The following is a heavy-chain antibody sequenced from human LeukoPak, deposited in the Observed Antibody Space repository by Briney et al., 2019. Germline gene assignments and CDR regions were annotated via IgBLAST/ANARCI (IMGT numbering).Heavy chain of an antibody. V-gene: IGHV4-39*07. CDR3: AREDCSSTTCLIDY. CDR1: GGSTTTISYY. CDR2: IYYSGST. J-gene: IGHJ4*02. D-gene: IGHD2-2*01. Sequence: SQTLSLTCTLSGGSTTTISYYWGWIPQPPGKGLEWIGSIYYSGSTYYNPSLKSRVPISVDTSKNQFSLKLSSVTAADTAVYYCAREDCSSTTCLIDYGGQGTLVTVPS.